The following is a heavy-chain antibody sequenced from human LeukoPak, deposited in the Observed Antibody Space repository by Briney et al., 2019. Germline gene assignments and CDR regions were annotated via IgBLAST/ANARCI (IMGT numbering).Heavy chain of an antibody. J-gene: IGHJ4*02. CDR2: ISSSSSYI. CDR1: GFTFSSYE. D-gene: IGHD6-19*01. CDR3: ARGSGYVSIAVAGWFDY. V-gene: IGHV3-21*01. Sequence: PGGSLRLSCAASGFTFSSYEMNWVRQAPGKGLEWVSSISSSSSYIYYADSVKGRFTISRDNAKNSLYLQMNSLRAEDTAVYYCARGSGYVSIAVAGWFDYWGQGTLVTVSS.